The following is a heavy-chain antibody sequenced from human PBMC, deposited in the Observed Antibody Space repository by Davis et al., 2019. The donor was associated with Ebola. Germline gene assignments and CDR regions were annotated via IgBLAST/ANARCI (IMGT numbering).Heavy chain of an antibody. CDR3: ADSSGYYYFDY. D-gene: IGHD3-22*01. Sequence: GGSLRLSCAASGLTFSSYAMSWVRQAPGKGLEWVSGISGSGGSTYYADPVKGRFTISRDNSKNTLYLQMNSLRAEDTALYYCADSSGYYYFDYWGQGTLVTVSS. CDR1: GLTFSSYA. J-gene: IGHJ4*02. V-gene: IGHV3-23*01. CDR2: ISGSGGST.